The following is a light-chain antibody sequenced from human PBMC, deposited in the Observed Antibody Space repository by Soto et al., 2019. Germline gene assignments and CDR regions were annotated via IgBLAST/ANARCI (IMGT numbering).Light chain of an antibody. CDR3: QQFSTSPIMYT. CDR2: GAS. J-gene: IGKJ2*01. V-gene: IGKV3-20*01. CDR1: QSVSSSY. Sequence: EIVLTQSPGTLSLSPGERATLSCRASQSVSSSYLAWYQQKPGQAPRLLIYGASTRATGIPERFSGSASGTDFSLTISRLEPEDFAVYYCQQFSTSPIMYTFAQGTKLEIK.